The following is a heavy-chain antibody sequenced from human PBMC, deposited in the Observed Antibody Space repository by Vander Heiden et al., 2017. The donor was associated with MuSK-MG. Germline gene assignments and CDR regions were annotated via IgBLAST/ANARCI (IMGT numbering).Heavy chain of an antibody. Sequence: QVQLQQSGPGLVKPSQTLSLTCAISGDSVSSNSAAWNWIRQSPSRGLEWLGRTYYRSKWYNDYAVSVKSRITINPDTSKNQFSLQLNSVTPEDTAVYYCARVPITMVRGGGYYYYGMDVWGQGTTVTVSS. J-gene: IGHJ6*02. D-gene: IGHD3-10*01. V-gene: IGHV6-1*01. CDR3: ARVPITMVRGGGYYYYGMDV. CDR1: GDSVSSNSAA. CDR2: TYYRSKWYN.